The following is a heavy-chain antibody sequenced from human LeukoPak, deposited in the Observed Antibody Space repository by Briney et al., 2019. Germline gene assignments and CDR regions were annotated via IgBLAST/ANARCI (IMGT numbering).Heavy chain of an antibody. Sequence: GGSLRLPCAVSGFTFSSYAMSWVRHAPGKGLEWVSAICGSGCSTYYADSVKGPFTIYRDNSKNTQYLQMNSLRAEDTAVYYCAKDKRITKRYYYYYGMDVWGQGTTVTVSS. V-gene: IGHV3-23*01. CDR1: GFTFSSYA. CDR2: ICGSGCST. J-gene: IGHJ6*02. D-gene: IGHD3-10*01. CDR3: AKDKRITKRYYYYYGMDV.